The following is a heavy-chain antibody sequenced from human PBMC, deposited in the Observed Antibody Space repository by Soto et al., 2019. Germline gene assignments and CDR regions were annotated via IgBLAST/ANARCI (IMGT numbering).Heavy chain of an antibody. V-gene: IGHV5-10-1*01. D-gene: IGHD1-1*01. J-gene: IGHJ6*02. CDR2: IDPNDYYS. Sequence: SVKISWQASGYRYSNYGTAWVRQMPGTGLERMGTIDPNDYYSNNSPSFQGHVTISADTSINTAYLHWSSLKASDTAIYYCARRLSGPKEEYNAYYFYGLDVWGQGTTVTVSS. CDR3: ARRLSGPKEEYNAYYFYGLDV. CDR1: GYRYSNYG.